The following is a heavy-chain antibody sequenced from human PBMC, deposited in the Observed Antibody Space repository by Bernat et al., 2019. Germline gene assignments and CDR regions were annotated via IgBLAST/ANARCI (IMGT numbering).Heavy chain of an antibody. CDR1: GYTFIHYD. Sequence: QVQLVQSGPEVQKPGASVKVSCKASGYTFIHYDITWVRQAPGQGLEWVGRISAHNGNTNYGQKVQGRVTMTTDTSTSTAYMELRSLRSNDTAVYYCARDHQWLAYNGMDVWGQGTTVSVS. J-gene: IGHJ6*02. CDR2: ISAHNGNT. D-gene: IGHD6-19*01. CDR3: ARDHQWLAYNGMDV. V-gene: IGHV1-18*01.